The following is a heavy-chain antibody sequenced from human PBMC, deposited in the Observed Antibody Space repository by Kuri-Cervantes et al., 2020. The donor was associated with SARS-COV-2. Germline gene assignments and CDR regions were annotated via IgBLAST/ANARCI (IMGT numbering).Heavy chain of an antibody. CDR2: ISDSGINT. Sequence: GESLKISCAASGFTFSAYAMSWVRQAPGRGLEWVSGISDSGINTYYPDSVRGRFTISRDNSKNMLYLQMHSLRVEDTAVYYCAKARPSGGYWDQGTLVTVSS. CDR3: AKARPSGGY. D-gene: IGHD4-23*01. V-gene: IGHV3-23*01. CDR1: GFTFSAYA. J-gene: IGHJ4*02.